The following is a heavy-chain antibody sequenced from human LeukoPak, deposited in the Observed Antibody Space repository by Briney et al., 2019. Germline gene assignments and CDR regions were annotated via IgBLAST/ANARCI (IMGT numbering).Heavy chain of an antibody. J-gene: IGHJ5*02. CDR2: IYYSGST. V-gene: IGHV4-59*08. D-gene: IGHD3-10*01. Sequence: PSETLSLTCTVSGGSISSYYWSWIRQPPGKGLEWIGYIYYSGSTNYNPSLKSRVTVSVDTSKNQFSLKLSSVTAADTAVYYCARGEITMVRGVTSNWFDPWGQGTLVTVSS. CDR3: ARGEITMVRGVTSNWFDP. CDR1: GGSISSYY.